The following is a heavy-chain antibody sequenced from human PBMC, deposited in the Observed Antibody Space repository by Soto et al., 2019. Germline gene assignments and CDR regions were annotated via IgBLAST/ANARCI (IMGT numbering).Heavy chain of an antibody. CDR1: GFSLSTSGVG. CDR2: IYGHDDK. D-gene: IGHD3-9*01. Sequence: SGPTLVNPTETLTLTCSFSGFSLSTSGVGVGWIRQPPGKALEWLTLIYGHDDKRHSPSLKSRLTITKDTSKNQVVLTMTNMDPVDTATYYCAHRDPTGYYPKTLAYWSQGTLVTVSS. CDR3: AHRDPTGYYPKTLAY. V-gene: IGHV2-5*01. J-gene: IGHJ4*02.